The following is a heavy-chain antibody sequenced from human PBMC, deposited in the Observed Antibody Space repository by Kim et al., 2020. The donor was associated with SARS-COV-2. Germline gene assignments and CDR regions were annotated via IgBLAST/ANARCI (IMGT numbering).Heavy chain of an antibody. CDR1: GGSISSSSYY. CDR2: MYYRGTT. Sequence: SETLSLTCTVSGGSISSSSYYWGWIRQSPGKGLEWIGSMYYRGTTYYNPSLKSRVTISIDTSKNQFSLKLSSVTAADTAVYYCARRGDSYGVFDYWGQGTLATVSS. D-gene: IGHD5-18*01. V-gene: IGHV4-39*07. CDR3: ARRGDSYGVFDY. J-gene: IGHJ4*02.